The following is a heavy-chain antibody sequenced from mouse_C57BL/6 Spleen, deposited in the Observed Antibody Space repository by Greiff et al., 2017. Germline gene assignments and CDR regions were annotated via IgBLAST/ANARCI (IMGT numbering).Heavy chain of an antibody. CDR1: GYTFTSYW. D-gene: IGHD2-3*01. CDR2: IDPNSGGT. Sequence: QVQLQQPGAELVKPGASVKLSCKASGYTFTSYWMHWVKQRPGRGLEWIGRIDPNSGGTKYNEKFKSKATLTVDKPSSTAYMQLSSLTSEDSAVYYCAREGAGGIDGYHLYAMDYWGQGTSVTVSS. J-gene: IGHJ4*01. CDR3: AREGAGGIDGYHLYAMDY. V-gene: IGHV1-72*01.